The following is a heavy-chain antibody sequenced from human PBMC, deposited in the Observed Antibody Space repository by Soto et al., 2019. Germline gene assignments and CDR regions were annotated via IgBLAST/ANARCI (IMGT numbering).Heavy chain of an antibody. J-gene: IGHJ4*02. V-gene: IGHV4-61*08. CDR1: GGSISSGDYY. D-gene: IGHD3-22*01. CDR3: AREGYYYSSGYIDY. Sequence: ETLSLTCTVSGGSISSGDYYWNWIRQPPGKDLEWIGYVYYSGNTNYNPSLKSRVTISVDTSKNQCSLKLSSVTAADTAVYYCAREGYYYSSGYIDYWGQGTLVTVSS. CDR2: VYYSGNT.